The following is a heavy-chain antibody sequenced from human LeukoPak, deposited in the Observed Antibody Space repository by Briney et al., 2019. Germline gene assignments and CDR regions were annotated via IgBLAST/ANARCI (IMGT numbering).Heavy chain of an antibody. CDR1: GFTFSSYG. CDR3: AKDHIVVVVAATRGLFDY. Sequence: GGSLRLSCAASGFTFSSYGMHWVRQAPGKGLEWVAFIRYDGSNKYYADSVKGRFTISRDNSKNTLYLQMNSLRAEDTAVYYCAKDHIVVVVAATRGLFDYWGQGTLVTVSS. J-gene: IGHJ4*02. D-gene: IGHD2-15*01. CDR2: IRYDGSNK. V-gene: IGHV3-30*02.